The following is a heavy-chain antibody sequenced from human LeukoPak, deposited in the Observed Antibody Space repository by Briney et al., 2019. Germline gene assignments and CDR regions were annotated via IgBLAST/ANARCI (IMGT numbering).Heavy chain of an antibody. D-gene: IGHD3-22*01. CDR3: ARGPYYYDSSGYSYNNWFDP. CDR2: IYYSGST. J-gene: IGHJ5*02. CDR1: GGSISSGGYY. V-gene: IGHV4-31*03. Sequence: PSQTLSLTCTVSGGSISSGGYYWSWIRQHPGKGLEWIGYIYYSGSTYYNPSLKSRVTISVDTSKNQFSLKLSFVTAADTAVYYCARGPYYYDSSGYSYNNWFDPWGQGTLVTVSS.